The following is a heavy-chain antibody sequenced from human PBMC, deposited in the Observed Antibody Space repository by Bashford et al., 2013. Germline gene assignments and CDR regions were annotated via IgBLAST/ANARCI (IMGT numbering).Heavy chain of an antibody. V-gene: IGHV3-9*01. Sequence: VRQAPGKGLEWVSGISWNSGSIGYADSVKGRFTISRDNAKNTLYLQMNSLRAEDTAVYYCANSPDKGYWGQGTLVTVSS. CDR3: ANSPDKGY. D-gene: IGHD3-9*01. CDR2: ISWNSGSI. J-gene: IGHJ4*02.